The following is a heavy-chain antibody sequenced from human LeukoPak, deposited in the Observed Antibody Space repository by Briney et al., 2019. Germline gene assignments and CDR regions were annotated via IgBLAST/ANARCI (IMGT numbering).Heavy chain of an antibody. CDR1: GGSISSSSYY. D-gene: IGHD2-15*01. Sequence: SETLSLTCTVSGGSISSSSYYWGWIRQPPGKGLEWIGYISYSGSTNYNPSLKSRVTISVDTSKNQFSLKLSSVTAADTAVYYCARDNCSGDSCYYHGMDVWGQGTTVTVSS. CDR2: ISYSGST. CDR3: ARDNCSGDSCYYHGMDV. V-gene: IGHV4-61*01. J-gene: IGHJ6*02.